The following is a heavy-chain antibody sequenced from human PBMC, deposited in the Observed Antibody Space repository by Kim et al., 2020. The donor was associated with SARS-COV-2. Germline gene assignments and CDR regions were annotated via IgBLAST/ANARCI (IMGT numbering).Heavy chain of an antibody. J-gene: IGHJ4*02. D-gene: IGHD1-26*01. Sequence: YSQKFQGRVTITRDTSASTAYMELSSLRSEDTAVYYCARVYGGSYYPFDYWGQGTLVTVSS. CDR3: ARVYGGSYYPFDY. V-gene: IGHV1-3*01.